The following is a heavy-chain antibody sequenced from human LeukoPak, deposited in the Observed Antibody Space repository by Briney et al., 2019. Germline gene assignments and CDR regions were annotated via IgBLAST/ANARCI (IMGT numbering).Heavy chain of an antibody. D-gene: IGHD4-17*01. CDR2: IYYSGST. CDR3: ARWARGDPDY. J-gene: IGHJ4*02. CDR1: GGSISSYY. Sequence: SETLSLTCTVSGGSISSYYWSWTRQPPGKGLEWIGYIYYSGSTNYNPSLKSRVTISVDTSKNQFSLKLSSVTAADTAVYYCARWARGDPDYWGQGTLVTVSS. V-gene: IGHV4-59*01.